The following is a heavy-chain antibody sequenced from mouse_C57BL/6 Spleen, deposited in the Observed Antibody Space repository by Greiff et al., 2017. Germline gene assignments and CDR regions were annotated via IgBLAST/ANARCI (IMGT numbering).Heavy chain of an antibody. D-gene: IGHD1-1*01. CDR1: GYAFSSYW. CDR2: IYPGDGDT. Sequence: QVQLQQPGAELVKPGASVKISCNASGYAFSSYWMNWVKQRPGKGLEWIGQIYPGDGDTNYNGKFKGKATLTADKSSSTAYMQLSSLTSEDSAVYFCARGRYYGSSYEGWFAYWGQGTLVTVSA. J-gene: IGHJ3*01. V-gene: IGHV1-80*01. CDR3: ARGRYYGSSYEGWFAY.